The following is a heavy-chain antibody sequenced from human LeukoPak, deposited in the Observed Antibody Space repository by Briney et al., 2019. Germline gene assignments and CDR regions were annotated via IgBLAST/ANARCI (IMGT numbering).Heavy chain of an antibody. CDR2: IYYSGST. V-gene: IGHV4-59*01. CDR1: GGSISSYY. D-gene: IGHD5-12*01. Sequence: SETLSLTCTVSGGSISSYYWSWIRQPPGKGLEWIAYIYYSGSTNYNPSLKSRVTISVDTSKNQVSLKLSSVTAADTAVYYCAKGSGYEAQYYYYYMDVWGKGTTVTISS. J-gene: IGHJ6*03. CDR3: AKGSGYEAQYYYYYMDV.